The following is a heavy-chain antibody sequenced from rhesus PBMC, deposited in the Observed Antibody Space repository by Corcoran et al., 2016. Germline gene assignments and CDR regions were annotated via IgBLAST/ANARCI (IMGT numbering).Heavy chain of an antibody. J-gene: IGHJ4*01. D-gene: IGHD2-15*01. Sequence: QVQLQESGPGLVKPSETLSLTCAVSGGSFSSYWWTWIRQPPGKGLGGLGEINGNTGSTNYHPSLNSRVTISGDASRKQFSLRLTSVSAADTAVYFCARYPPSCSTSYCSSFDYWGQGVLVTVSS. V-gene: IGHV4-80*01. CDR3: ARYPPSCSTSYCSSFDY. CDR1: GGSFSSYW. CDR2: INGNTGST.